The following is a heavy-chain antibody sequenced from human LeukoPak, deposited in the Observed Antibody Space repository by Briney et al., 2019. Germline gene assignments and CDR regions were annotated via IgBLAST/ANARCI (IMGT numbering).Heavy chain of an antibody. CDR1: GGTFSSYA. CDR2: IIPIFGTA. Sequence: GASVKVSCKASGGTFSSYAIIWVRQAPGQGLEWMGGIIPIFGTANYAQKFQGRVTITTDESTSTAYMELSSLRSEDTAVYYCASGIVVVPAANLDYWGQGTLVTVSS. D-gene: IGHD2-2*01. V-gene: IGHV1-69*05. CDR3: ASGIVVVPAANLDY. J-gene: IGHJ4*02.